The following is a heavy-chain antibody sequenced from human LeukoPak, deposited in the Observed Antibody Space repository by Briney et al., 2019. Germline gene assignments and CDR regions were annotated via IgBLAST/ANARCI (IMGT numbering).Heavy chain of an antibody. CDR3: ARQMNTVTADY. CDR1: GGSISSSSYF. J-gene: IGHJ4*02. V-gene: IGHV4-39*01. CDR2: IFYSGST. Sequence: SESLSLTCTVSGGSISSSSYFWGWIRQPPGKGLEWIGSIFYSGSTYYNPSLNSRVTISIDTSKNQFSLRLSSVTAADTAVYYCARQMNTVTADYWGQGTLVTVSS. D-gene: IGHD4-17*01.